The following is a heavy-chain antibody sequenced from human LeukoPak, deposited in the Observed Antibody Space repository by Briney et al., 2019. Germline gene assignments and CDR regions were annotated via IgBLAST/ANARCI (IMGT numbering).Heavy chain of an antibody. Sequence: GRSLRLSCAASEFTFSRHWMSWVRQAPGQGLEWVASINQGGSVIRYVDSVKGRFIISRDNTKNSLSLQMNSLRAEDTAMYYCARLLGEATIYDLWGQGTLVTVSS. V-gene: IGHV3-7*01. CDR1: EFTFSRHW. D-gene: IGHD3-16*01. CDR3: ARLLGEATIYDL. CDR2: INQGGSVI. J-gene: IGHJ5*02.